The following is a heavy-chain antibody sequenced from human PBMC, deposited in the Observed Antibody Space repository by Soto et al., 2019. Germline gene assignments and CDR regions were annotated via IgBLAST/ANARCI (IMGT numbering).Heavy chain of an antibody. CDR2: ISYDGSNK. V-gene: IGHV3-30*18. CDR1: GFTFSSYG. Sequence: GGSLRLSCAASGFTFSSYGMHWVRQAPGKGLEWVAVISYDGSNKYYADSVKGRFTISRDNSKNTLYLQMNSLRAEDTAVYYCAKGYYDSSGYPIRAFDIWGQGTMVTVSS. D-gene: IGHD3-22*01. CDR3: AKGYYDSSGYPIRAFDI. J-gene: IGHJ3*02.